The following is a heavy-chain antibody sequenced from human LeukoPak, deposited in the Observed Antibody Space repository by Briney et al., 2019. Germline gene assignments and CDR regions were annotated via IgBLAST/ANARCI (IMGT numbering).Heavy chain of an antibody. CDR3: AKARDYGDSDRDY. D-gene: IGHD4-17*01. CDR2: ISGSGGST. J-gene: IGHJ4*02. Sequence: GGSLRLSCAASGLTFSSYAMSWVRQAPGKGLEWVSAISGSGGSTYYADSVKGRFTISRDNSKNTLFLQMNSLRAEDTAVYYCAKARDYGDSDRDYWGQGTLVTVSS. CDR1: GLTFSSYA. V-gene: IGHV3-23*01.